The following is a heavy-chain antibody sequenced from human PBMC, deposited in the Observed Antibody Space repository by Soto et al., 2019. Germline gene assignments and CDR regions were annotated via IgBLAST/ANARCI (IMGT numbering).Heavy chain of an antibody. D-gene: IGHD6-13*01. Sequence: VQLVESGGGVVQPGRSLRLSCAVSGFTFSSYAMHWVRQAPGKGLEWVALISYDGSNKYYADSVKGRFTISRDNSKNTLYLQMNSLRAEDTAVYYCARPVVIEAAGTNFQHWGQGTLVTVSS. V-gene: IGHV3-30-3*01. CDR3: ARPVVIEAAGTNFQH. CDR1: GFTFSSYA. J-gene: IGHJ1*01. CDR2: ISYDGSNK.